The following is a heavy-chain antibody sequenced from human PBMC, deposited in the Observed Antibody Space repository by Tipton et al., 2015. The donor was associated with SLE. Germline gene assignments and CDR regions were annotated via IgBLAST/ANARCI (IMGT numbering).Heavy chain of an antibody. D-gene: IGHD3-22*01. Sequence: LRLSCTVSGGSISSYYWSWIRQPPGKGLEWIGYIYYSGSTNYNPSLKSRVTISVDTSKNQFSLKLSSVTAAGTAVYYCARGSGGSGYYYSFPDYWGQGTLVTVSS. V-gene: IGHV4-59*01. CDR2: IYYSGST. J-gene: IGHJ4*02. CDR1: GGSISSYY. CDR3: ARGSGGSGYYYSFPDY.